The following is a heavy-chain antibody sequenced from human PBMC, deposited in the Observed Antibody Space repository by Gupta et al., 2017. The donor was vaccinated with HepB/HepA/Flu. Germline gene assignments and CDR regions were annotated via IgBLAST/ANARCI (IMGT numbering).Heavy chain of an antibody. J-gene: IGHJ4*02. Sequence: EVQLLESGGGLVQTGGSLRLSCAASGFTFSSYPMGWVRQAPGKGLEWVSTISGGGSTYSADSVKGRFTISRDNSKNTLFLQMNSLRVEDTAIYYCAKNRGSVTMSWYFDYWGQGTLVTVSS. D-gene: IGHD4-17*01. CDR1: GFTFSSYP. CDR3: AKNRGSVTMSWYFDY. CDR2: ISGGGST. V-gene: IGHV3-23*01.